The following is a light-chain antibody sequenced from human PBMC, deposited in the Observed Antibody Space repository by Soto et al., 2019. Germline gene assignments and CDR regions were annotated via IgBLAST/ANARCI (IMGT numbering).Light chain of an antibody. Sequence: TQCPANLTLSAGERATVSCSACQSVSSYLAWYQQKPGQAPRLLIYDGSTRALGIPARFSGSESGTEFTLTISSLQSEDFAVYYCQQYHNWPITFGQGTRLEI. CDR2: DGS. CDR1: QSVSSY. J-gene: IGKJ5*01. V-gene: IGKV3-15*01. CDR3: QQYHNWPIT.